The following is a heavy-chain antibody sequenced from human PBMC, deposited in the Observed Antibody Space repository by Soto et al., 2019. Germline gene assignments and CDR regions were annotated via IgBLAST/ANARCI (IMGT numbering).Heavy chain of an antibody. J-gene: IGHJ4*02. CDR1: GYTFTSYY. V-gene: IGHV1-18*01. CDR2: ISAYNGNT. CDR3: ARDTPPAEY. Sequence: QVQLVQSGAEVKKPGASVKVSCKASGYTFTSYYISWVRQAPGQGLEWMAWISAYNGNTKYAQQLQGRVTMTTATSTRTAYMELRSLRSDDRAVNSCARDTPPAEYWGPGTLVTVSS.